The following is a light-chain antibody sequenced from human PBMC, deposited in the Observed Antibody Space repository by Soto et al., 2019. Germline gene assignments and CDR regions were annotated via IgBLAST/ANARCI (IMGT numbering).Light chain of an antibody. J-gene: IGKJ2*01. Sequence: ETGRTQSPVTLSVSPGERATLSCRASQSVGCNVAWYQQKPGQAPRLLLYATSTRSTGIPDRCSGSGSRTEFTPTIISLQSEDAVVYFCQQYSDWPPYTFGQGTKLEIK. V-gene: IGKV3-15*01. CDR2: ATS. CDR3: QQYSDWPPYT. CDR1: QSVGCN.